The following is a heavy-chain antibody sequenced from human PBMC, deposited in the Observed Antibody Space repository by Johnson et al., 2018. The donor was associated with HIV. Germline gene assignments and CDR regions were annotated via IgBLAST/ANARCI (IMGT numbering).Heavy chain of an antibody. D-gene: IGHD3-22*01. CDR3: AKGIGYDRGAFDI. V-gene: IGHV3-43D*03. Sequence: VQLVESGGGVVRPGGSLRLSCAASGFTFDDSAMHWVRQAPGQGLEWVSLIGCDGGSPDYAVSVKGRFTISSDNSKNSLYLQMNSLRAEDTALYYFAKGIGYDRGAFDIWGQGTMVTVSS. CDR2: IGCDGGSP. J-gene: IGHJ3*02. CDR1: GFTFDDSA.